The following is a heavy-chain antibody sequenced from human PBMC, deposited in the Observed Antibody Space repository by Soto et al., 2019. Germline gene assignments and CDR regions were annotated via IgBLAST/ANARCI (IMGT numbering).Heavy chain of an antibody. V-gene: IGHV5-51*01. CDR1: GYSFTSYW. J-gene: IGHJ6*02. CDR3: ARHYHHDDLSGPQYYYYGMDV. Sequence: PGESLKISCKGSGYSFTSYWIGWVRQMPGKGLEWMGIIYPGDSDTRYSPSFQGQVTISADKSISTAYLQWSSLKASDTAMYYCARHYHHDDLSGPQYYYYGMDVWGQGTTVTFSS. CDR2: IYPGDSDT. D-gene: IGHD6-25*01.